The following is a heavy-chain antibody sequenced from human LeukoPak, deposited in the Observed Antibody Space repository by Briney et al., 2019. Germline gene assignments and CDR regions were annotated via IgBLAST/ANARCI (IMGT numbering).Heavy chain of an antibody. V-gene: IGHV3-21*01. D-gene: IGHD6-13*01. CDR2: ISSSSSYI. J-gene: IGHJ6*03. CDR3: ARGYSSSWHHYYYYMDV. CDR1: GFTFSSYG. Sequence: GGSLRLSCAASGFTFSSYGMSRVRQAPGKGLEWVSSISSSSSYIYYADSVKGRFTISRDNAKNSLYLQMNSLRAEDTAVYYCARGYSSSWHHYYYYMDVWGKGTTVTVSS.